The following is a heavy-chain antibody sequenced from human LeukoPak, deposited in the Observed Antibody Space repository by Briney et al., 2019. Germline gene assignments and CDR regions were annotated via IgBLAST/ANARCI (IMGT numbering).Heavy chain of an antibody. CDR1: GFTFSSYA. J-gene: IGHJ4*02. CDR2: ISGSGGSA. Sequence: GGSLRLSCAASGFTFSSYAMSWVRQAPGKGLEWVSAISGSGGSAYYADSVKGRFTISRDNSKNTLYLQMNSLRAEDTAVYYCAKARISGIAVAGIWGQGTLVTVSS. D-gene: IGHD6-19*01. V-gene: IGHV3-23*01. CDR3: AKARISGIAVAGI.